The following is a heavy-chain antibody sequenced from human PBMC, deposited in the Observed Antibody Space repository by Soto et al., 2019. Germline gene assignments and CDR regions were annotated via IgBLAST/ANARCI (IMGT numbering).Heavy chain of an antibody. Sequence: PSEPLSPTCTLSGYSTSTYNYYWGWIRQPPGKGLEWIGGIHFLVYTYHTPSRQSRVTIPEDTSKNQFPLHLMSVTDADMDVYDCARVSESQLAIPIDYWGQGTLVTVSS. CDR3: ARVSESQLAIPIDY. CDR1: GYSTSTYNYY. J-gene: IGHJ4*02. D-gene: IGHD2-21*01. V-gene: IGHV4-39*06. CDR2: IHFLVYT.